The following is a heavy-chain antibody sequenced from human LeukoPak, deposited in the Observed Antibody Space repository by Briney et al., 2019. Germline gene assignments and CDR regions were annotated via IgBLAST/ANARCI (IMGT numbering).Heavy chain of an antibody. D-gene: IGHD3-10*01. CDR2: IHSGGRA. CDR3: VGVETITMVRGASGDV. J-gene: IGHJ6*04. Sequence: GGSLRLSCAASGFSVSSNYMTWVRQAQGKGLEWVSVIHSGGRAYYADSVKGRFTTSRDNSKNTLDLQMNSLSVEDTAVYYCVGVETITMVRGASGDVWGKGTTVTVSS. V-gene: IGHV3-66*02. CDR1: GFSVSSNY.